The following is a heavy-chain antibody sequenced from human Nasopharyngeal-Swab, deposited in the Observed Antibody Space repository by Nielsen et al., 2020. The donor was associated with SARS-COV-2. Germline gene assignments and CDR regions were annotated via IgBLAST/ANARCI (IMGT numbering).Heavy chain of an antibody. CDR2: IRSKAYGGTT. CDR1: GFTFGDYA. CDR3: TRDDFWSGYHDY. J-gene: IGHJ4*02. Sequence: GESLKISCTASGFTFGDYAMSWVRQAPGKGLEWVGFIRSKAYGGTTEYAASVKGRFTISRDDSKSIAYLQMNSLKTEDTAVYYCTRDDFWSGYHDYWGQGTLVIVSS. V-gene: IGHV3-49*04. D-gene: IGHD3-3*01.